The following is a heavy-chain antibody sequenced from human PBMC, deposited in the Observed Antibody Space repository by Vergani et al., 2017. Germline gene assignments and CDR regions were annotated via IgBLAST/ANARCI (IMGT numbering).Heavy chain of an antibody. CDR3: VRVPLIRRGSGNYGINNYHGMDV. J-gene: IGHJ6*02. CDR2: VNQDGSAK. D-gene: IGHD3-10*01. Sequence: EGQLVESGGDWVQRGGSLRLSCAASGFISSSYWMSWVRQAPGKGLEWVANVNQDGSAKYYVDSVRGRFTISRDNAKNSIYLQMNSLRAEDTAVYFCVRVPLIRRGSGNYGINNYHGMDVWGQGTTVIVSS. CDR1: GFISSSYW. V-gene: IGHV3-7*01.